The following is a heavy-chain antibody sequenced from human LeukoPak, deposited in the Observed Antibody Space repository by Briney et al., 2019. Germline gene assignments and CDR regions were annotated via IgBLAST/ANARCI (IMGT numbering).Heavy chain of an antibody. D-gene: IGHD3-16*02. CDR1: SGSISSYY. J-gene: IGHJ5*02. Sequence: PESLSLTPNVSSGSISSYYRTWIRESPGKRLERIGYIYYSGTTDYNPSLKNRVTISVDTSKNQFSLKLSSVTAADTAVYYCARGHKGVISYLNWFDPWGQGTLVTVSS. CDR2: IYYSGTT. CDR3: ARGHKGVISYLNWFDP. V-gene: IGHV4-59*12.